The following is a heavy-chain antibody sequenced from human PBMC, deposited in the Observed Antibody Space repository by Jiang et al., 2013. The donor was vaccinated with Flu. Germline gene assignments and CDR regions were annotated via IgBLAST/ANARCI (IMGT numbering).Heavy chain of an antibody. J-gene: IGHJ4*02. Sequence: EVKKPGVSVKVSCKALGYTLPATICTGCDRPLDKGLSGWEVXNPSSGSTVYEQKFQGRVTMTRDTSTGTVYMELSNLRSEDTAVYYCAREYQLLSSKLFDYWGQGTLVTVSS. CDR3: AREYQLLSSKLFDY. V-gene: IGHV1-46*01. CDR2: XNPSSGST. D-gene: IGHD2-2*01. CDR1: GYTLPAT.